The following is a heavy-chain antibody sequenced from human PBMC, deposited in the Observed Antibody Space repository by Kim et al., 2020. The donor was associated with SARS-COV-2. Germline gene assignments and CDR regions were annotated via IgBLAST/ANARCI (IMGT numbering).Heavy chain of an antibody. CDR3: AKDPRSWGTYYDFGSGFSLRDYYYSMDV. J-gene: IGHJ6*03. CDR2: ISYDGSNE. V-gene: IGHV3-30*18. D-gene: IGHD3-3*01. Sequence: GGSLRLSCAASGFTFSSYGMHWVRQAPGKGLEWVAVISYDGSNEYYADSVKGRFTISRDNSKNTLYLQMNSLRAEDTAVYYCAKDPRSWGTYYDFGSGFSLRDYYYSMDVWGEGTTVTVSS. CDR1: GFTFSSYG.